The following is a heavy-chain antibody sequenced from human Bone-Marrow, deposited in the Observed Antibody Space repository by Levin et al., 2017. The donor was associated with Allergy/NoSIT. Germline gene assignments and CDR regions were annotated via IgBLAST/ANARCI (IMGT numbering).Heavy chain of an antibody. D-gene: IGHD3-22*01. V-gene: IGHV1-69*13. CDR3: AADYYDASGYYRKDY. J-gene: IGHJ4*02. CDR2: IIPIFDIP. CDR1: GGTFNTYV. Sequence: ASVKVSCKASGGTFNTYVINWVRQAPGQGLEWMGGIIPIFDIPNYAQKFQGRVTITADESTNTAYMEVNSLTSEDTALYYCAADYYDASGYYRKDYWGPGTQVTVSS.